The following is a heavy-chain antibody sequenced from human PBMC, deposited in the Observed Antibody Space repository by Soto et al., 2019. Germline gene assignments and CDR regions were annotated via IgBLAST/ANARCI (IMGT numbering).Heavy chain of an antibody. V-gene: IGHV1-69*12. CDR3: ARGWHSSENWFVP. Sequence: QVQLVQSGAEVKKPGSSVKVSCKASGGTFSSNAISWVRQAPVRGHEWMGGIIPIFGTANYAQKFQGRVTISADESTSTAYMELSSLSSEDTAVYYCARGWHSSENWFVPWGQGTLVTVSS. CDR1: GGTFSSNA. J-gene: IGHJ5*02. D-gene: IGHD6-25*01. CDR2: IIPIFGTA.